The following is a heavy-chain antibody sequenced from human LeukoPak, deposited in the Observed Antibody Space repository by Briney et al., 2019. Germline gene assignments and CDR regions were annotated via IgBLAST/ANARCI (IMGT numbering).Heavy chain of an antibody. CDR1: GYTFTGYY. D-gene: IGHD3-10*01. J-gene: IGHJ4*02. CDR2: INPNSGNT. Sequence: ASVKVSCKASGYTFTGYYMHWVRQAPGQGLEWMGWINPNSGNTNYAQKLQGRVTMTTDTSTSTAYMELRSLRSDDTAVYYCARSSGSYYRTPYYFDYWGQGTLVTVSS. CDR3: ARSSGSYYRTPYYFDY. V-gene: IGHV1-18*04.